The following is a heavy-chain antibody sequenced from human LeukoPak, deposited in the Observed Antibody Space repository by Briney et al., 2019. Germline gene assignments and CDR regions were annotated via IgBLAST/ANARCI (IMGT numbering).Heavy chain of an antibody. D-gene: IGHD3-10*01. Sequence: ASVKVSCKASGYTFTGYYMHWVRQAPGQGLEWMGWINPNSGGTNYAQKFQGRVTMTRDTSISTAYMELSRLRSDDTAVYYCARAYGSGSYLWENWFDPWGQGTLVTVSS. CDR2: INPNSGGT. V-gene: IGHV1-2*02. CDR3: ARAYGSGSYLWENWFDP. J-gene: IGHJ5*02. CDR1: GYTFTGYY.